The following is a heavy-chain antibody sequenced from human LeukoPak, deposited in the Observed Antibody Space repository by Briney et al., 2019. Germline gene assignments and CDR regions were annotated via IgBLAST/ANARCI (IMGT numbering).Heavy chain of an antibody. CDR2: MNPNSGNT. V-gene: IGHV1-8*01. D-gene: IGHD3-22*01. CDR1: GYTFTSYD. J-gene: IGHJ3*02. Sequence: ASVKVSCTASGYTFTSYDINWVRQATGQGLEWMGWMNPNSGNTGYAQKFQSRVTMTRNTSISTAYMELSSLRSEDTAVYYCARGWGDYYDSIGYCHAFDIWGQGTMVTVSS. CDR3: ARGWGDYYDSIGYCHAFDI.